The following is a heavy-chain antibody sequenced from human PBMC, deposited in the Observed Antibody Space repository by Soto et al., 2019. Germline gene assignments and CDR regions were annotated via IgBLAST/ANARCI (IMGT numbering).Heavy chain of an antibody. D-gene: IGHD3-10*01. V-gene: IGHV3-30*18. CDR1: GFTFSSYG. Sequence: QVQLVESGGGVVQPGRSLRLSCAASGFTFSSYGMHWVRQAPGKGLEWVAVISYDGSNKYYADSVKGRFTISRDNSKNTLYLQMNSLRAEDTGVYYCAKDTYYYGSHFDYWGQGTLVTVSS. J-gene: IGHJ4*02. CDR2: ISYDGSNK. CDR3: AKDTYYYGSHFDY.